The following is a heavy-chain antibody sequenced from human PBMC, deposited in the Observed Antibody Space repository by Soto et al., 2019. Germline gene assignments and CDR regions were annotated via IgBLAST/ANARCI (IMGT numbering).Heavy chain of an antibody. D-gene: IGHD2-15*01. Sequence: GGSLRLSCAASGFTFHTYSMNWVRQAPGRGLEWVSYISSSSSTIYYADSVKGRFTISRDNAKNSLYLQMNSLRAEDTAVYYCARVKSGGSFDYWGQGTLVTVSS. CDR2: ISSSSSTI. J-gene: IGHJ4*02. CDR1: GFTFHTYS. CDR3: ARVKSGGSFDY. V-gene: IGHV3-48*01.